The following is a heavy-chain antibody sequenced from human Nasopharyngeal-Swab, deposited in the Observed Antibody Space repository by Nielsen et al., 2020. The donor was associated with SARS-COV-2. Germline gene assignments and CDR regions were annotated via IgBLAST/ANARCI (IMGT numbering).Heavy chain of an antibody. J-gene: IGHJ6*02. CDR2: IRSKANSYAT. V-gene: IGHV3-73*01. CDR3: TRLDV. Sequence: VRQAPGKGLEWVGRIRSKANSYATAYAASVKGRFTISRDDSKNTAYLQMNSLKTEDTAVYYCTRLDVWGQGTTVTVSS.